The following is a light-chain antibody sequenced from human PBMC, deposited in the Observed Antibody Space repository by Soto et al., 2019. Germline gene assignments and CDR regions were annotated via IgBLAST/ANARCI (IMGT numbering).Light chain of an antibody. CDR1: QSLGKD. CDR3: HHRSCWPPYT. J-gene: IGKJ2*01. Sequence: EVVLTQSPVTLSFSPGERVTLSCRASQSLGKDLAWYQQRPGQAPRLLIYDASDRATGIPARFSGSGSGTDFTLTISSLEPEDFALYYCHHRSCWPPYTFGQGTRVDIK. V-gene: IGKV3-11*01. CDR2: DAS.